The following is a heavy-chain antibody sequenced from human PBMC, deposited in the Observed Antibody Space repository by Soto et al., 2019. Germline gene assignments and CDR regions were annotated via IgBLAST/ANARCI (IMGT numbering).Heavy chain of an antibody. J-gene: IGHJ6*03. CDR2: IYYSGST. V-gene: IGHV4-59*01. Sequence: SETLSLTCTVSGGSISSYYWSWIRQPPGKGLEWIGYIYYSGSTNYNPSLKSRVTIPVDTSKNQFPLKLSSVTAADTAVYYCARAGPTYIWFGELWDYYYYYMDVWGKGTTVTVSS. CDR3: ARAGPTYIWFGELWDYYYYYMDV. D-gene: IGHD3-10*01. CDR1: GGSISSYY.